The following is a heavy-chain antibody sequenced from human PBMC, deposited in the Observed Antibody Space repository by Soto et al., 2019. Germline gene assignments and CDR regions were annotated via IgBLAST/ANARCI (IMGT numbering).Heavy chain of an antibody. Sequence: QVQLQQLGAGLLKPSETLSLTCAVYTGSFSGYYWTWIRQPPGKGLEWIGEINHSGSTKYDPSLNSRVPISVDTSTTQFSLKLPSVPAADTAVYYCARGTSEGWSFELWGRGPLVTVSS. CDR2: INHSGST. J-gene: IGHJ2*01. V-gene: IGHV4-34*01. CDR3: ARGTSEGWSFEL. CDR1: TGSFSGYY.